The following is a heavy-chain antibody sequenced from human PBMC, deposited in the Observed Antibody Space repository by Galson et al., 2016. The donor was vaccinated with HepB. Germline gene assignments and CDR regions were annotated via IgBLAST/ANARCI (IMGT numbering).Heavy chain of an antibody. V-gene: IGHV3-7*01. CDR2: IKGDGSQR. Sequence: SLRLSCAASGFSFSSYWMTWVRPAPGKGLEWVANIKGDGSQRYNVDSVKGRFSISSDNPKDSLYQQMDALRADDTAMYYCVSEPRPGAYYYDYWGQGTLVTVSS. D-gene: IGHD2-2*01. J-gene: IGHJ4*02. CDR1: GFSFSSYW. CDR3: VSEPRPGAYYYDY.